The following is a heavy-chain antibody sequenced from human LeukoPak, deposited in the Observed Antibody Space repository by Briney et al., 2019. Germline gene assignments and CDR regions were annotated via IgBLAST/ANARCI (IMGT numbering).Heavy chain of an antibody. V-gene: IGHV3-23*01. CDR1: GFTFSSYV. D-gene: IGHD1-20*01. Sequence: GGSLGLSCVAAGFTFSSYVMSWVRQAPGKGLEWVSDISGSGGSTNYADSVKGRFTISRDNFKNTLYLQMNSLRAEDTAVYYCAGRYKWNAGFDYWGQGTLVTVPS. CDR2: ISGSGGST. J-gene: IGHJ4*02. CDR3: AGRYKWNAGFDY.